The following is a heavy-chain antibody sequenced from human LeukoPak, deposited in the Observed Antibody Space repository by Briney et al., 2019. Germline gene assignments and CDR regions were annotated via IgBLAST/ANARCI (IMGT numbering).Heavy chain of an antibody. J-gene: IGHJ4*02. Sequence: PGGSLRLSCAASGFTFTSYAMSWVRQAPGKGLEWVSAISGGGGSTYYAASVKGRFTISRDNSKNTLYLQMNSLRAEDTAVYYCAKSSGWHVYYFDYWGQGTLVSVSS. CDR1: GFTFTSYA. CDR2: ISGGGGST. D-gene: IGHD6-19*01. CDR3: AKSSGWHVYYFDY. V-gene: IGHV3-23*01.